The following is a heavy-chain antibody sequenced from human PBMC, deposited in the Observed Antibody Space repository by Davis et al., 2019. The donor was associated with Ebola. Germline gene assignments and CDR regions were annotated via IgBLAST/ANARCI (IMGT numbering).Heavy chain of an antibody. D-gene: IGHD3-22*01. CDR1: GGSISSSSYY. J-gene: IGHJ4*02. CDR3: ARHDSSGYYWRFDY. Sequence: SETLFLTCTVSGGSISSSSYYWGWIRQPPGKGLEWIGSIYYSGSTYYNPSLKSRVTISVDTSKNQFSLKLSSVTAADTAVYYCARHDSSGYYWRFDYWGQGTLVTVSS. V-gene: IGHV4-39*01. CDR2: IYYSGST.